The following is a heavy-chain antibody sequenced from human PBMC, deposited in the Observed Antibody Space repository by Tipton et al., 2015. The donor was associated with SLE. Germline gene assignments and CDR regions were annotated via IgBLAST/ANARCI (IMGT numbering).Heavy chain of an antibody. J-gene: IGHJ1*01. D-gene: IGHD5-12*01. CDR1: QYSISSGFY. CDR2: IYRTGDT. CDR3: GRLREVFRWDSGDERPIAIDH. V-gene: IGHV4-38-2*02. Sequence: TLSLTCTVSQYSISSGFYWAWIRQPPGKELQWLGKIYRTGDTFYNPSLKSRVTISVDTSKNQFSLKLTSVTAADTAFYYCGRLREVFRWDSGDERPIAIDHWGQGALVTVSS.